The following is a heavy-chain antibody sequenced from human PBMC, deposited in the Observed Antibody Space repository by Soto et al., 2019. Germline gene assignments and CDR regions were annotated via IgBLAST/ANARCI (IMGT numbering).Heavy chain of an antibody. CDR3: EKDHGGRVNRLELAGRHIDY. J-gene: IGHJ4*02. V-gene: IGHV3-30*18. CDR2: ISYDGSNK. CDR1: GFTFSSYG. D-gene: IGHD1-26*01. Sequence: QVQLVESGGGVVQPGRSLRLSCAASGFTFSSYGMHWVRQAPGKGLEWVAVISYDGSNKYYADSVKGRFTISRDNSKNTLYLQMNSLRAEDTAVYYCEKDHGGRVNRLELAGRHIDYWGQGTLVTVSS.